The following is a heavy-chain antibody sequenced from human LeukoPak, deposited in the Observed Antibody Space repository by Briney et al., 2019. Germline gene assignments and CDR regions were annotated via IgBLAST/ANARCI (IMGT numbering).Heavy chain of an antibody. Sequence: GEPLKISCKGSGYSFTSYWIGWVRQMPGKGLEGMGIIYPGDSDTRYSPSFQGQVTISADKSISTAYLQWSSLKDSDTAMYYCARHITYTSSRPTSYGMDVWGQGTTVTVSS. V-gene: IGHV5-51*01. D-gene: IGHD6-13*01. CDR3: ARHITYTSSRPTSYGMDV. CDR2: IYPGDSDT. J-gene: IGHJ6*02. CDR1: GYSFTSYW.